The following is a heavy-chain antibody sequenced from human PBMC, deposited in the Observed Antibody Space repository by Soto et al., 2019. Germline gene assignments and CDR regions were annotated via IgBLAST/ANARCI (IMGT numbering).Heavy chain of an antibody. CDR2: IIPIFGTA. V-gene: IGHV1-69*13. CDR1: GGTFSSYA. CDR3: ARAPLSITMIVVATPDYYYGMAV. D-gene: IGHD3-22*01. J-gene: IGHJ6*02. Sequence: SVKVSCKASGGTFSSYAIGWVRQAPGQGLEWMGGIIPIFGTANYAQKFQGRVTITADESTSTAYMELSSLRSEDTAVYYCARAPLSITMIVVATPDYYYGMAVWGQGTRVTFSS.